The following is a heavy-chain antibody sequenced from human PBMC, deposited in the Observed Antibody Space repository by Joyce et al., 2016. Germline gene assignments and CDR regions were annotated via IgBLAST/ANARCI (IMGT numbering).Heavy chain of an antibody. CDR2: IYYSGST. J-gene: IGHJ5*02. D-gene: IGHD5-12*01. Sequence: QLQLQESGPGLVKPSETLSLTCTVSGGSISSVSHYWGWIRQPPGKGLEWVASIYYSGSTYFNPSRKSRITISRDMSKNQFSLNLSSVTAADRAVYYCARWGGYVHNWFDPWGQGTLVTVSS. V-gene: IGHV4-39*01. CDR3: ARWGGYVHNWFDP. CDR1: GGSISSVSHY.